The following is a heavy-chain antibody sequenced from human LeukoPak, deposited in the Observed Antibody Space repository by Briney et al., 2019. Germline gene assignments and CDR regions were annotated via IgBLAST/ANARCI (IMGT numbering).Heavy chain of an antibody. D-gene: IGHD3-22*01. J-gene: IGHJ4*02. CDR1: GFTVSSNY. V-gene: IGHV3-53*01. CDR2: IYSGGST. Sequence: PGGSLRLSCAASGFTVSSNYMSWVRQAPGKGLEWVSVIYSGGSTYYADSVKGRFTNSRDNSKNTLYLQMNSLRAEDTAVYYCASDGGYYDSSGLDYWGQGTLVTVSS. CDR3: ASDGGYYDSSGLDY.